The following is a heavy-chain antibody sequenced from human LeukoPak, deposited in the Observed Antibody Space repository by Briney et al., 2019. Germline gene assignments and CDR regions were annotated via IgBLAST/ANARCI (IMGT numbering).Heavy chain of an antibody. CDR2: ISAYNGNT. CDR1: GYTFTRYG. V-gene: IGHV1-18*01. J-gene: IGHJ4*02. CDR3: ARDDLTISGDYFDY. Sequence: ASVEVSCKASGYTFTRYGISWVRQAPGQGLEWMGWISAYNGNTNYAQKLQGRVTMTTDTSTSTAYMELRSLRSDDTAVYYCARDDLTISGDYFDYWGQGTLVTVSS. D-gene: IGHD3-3*01.